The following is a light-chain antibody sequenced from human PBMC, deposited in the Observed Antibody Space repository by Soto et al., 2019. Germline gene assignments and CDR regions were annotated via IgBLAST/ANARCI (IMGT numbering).Light chain of an antibody. J-gene: IGKJ1*01. CDR2: GAS. V-gene: IGKV3-20*01. Sequence: ELELPQSPATLSLYPGESATLSCSARQSVSSSYLAWYQQKPGQAPRLLIYGASSRATGIPDRFSGSGSGTDFTLTISRLEPEDFAVYYCQQYGSSPPKTFGQGTKVDIK. CDR1: QSVSSSY. CDR3: QQYGSSPPKT.